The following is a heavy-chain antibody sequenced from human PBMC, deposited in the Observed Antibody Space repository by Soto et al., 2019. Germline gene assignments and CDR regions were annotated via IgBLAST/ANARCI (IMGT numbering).Heavy chain of an antibody. CDR3: ARAIPWGQLPLYYHYGMDV. J-gene: IGHJ6*02. CDR1: GGSISSGDYY. V-gene: IGHV4-30-4*01. Sequence: SETLSLTCTVSGGSISSGDYYWMWIRQPPGKGLEWIAYIYYSGSTYYNPSLKSRVTISVDTSKNQFSLKLSSVTAADTAVYYCARAIPWGQLPLYYHYGMDVWGQGTTVTVSS. D-gene: IGHD2-2*01. CDR2: IYYSGST.